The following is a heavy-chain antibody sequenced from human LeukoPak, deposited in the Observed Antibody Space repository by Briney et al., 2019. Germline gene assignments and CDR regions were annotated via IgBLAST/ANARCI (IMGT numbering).Heavy chain of an antibody. V-gene: IGHV4-34*01. Sequence: PSETLSLTCAVYDGSFSGYYWSWIRQPPGKGLEWIGEINHSGSTNYNPSLKSRVTISVDTSKNQFSLKQSSVTAAGTAVDYCASLARYSSGWYRRNYFDYWGQGTLVTVSS. J-gene: IGHJ4*02. CDR2: INHSGST. CDR1: DGSFSGYY. D-gene: IGHD6-19*01. CDR3: ASLARYSSGWYRRNYFDY.